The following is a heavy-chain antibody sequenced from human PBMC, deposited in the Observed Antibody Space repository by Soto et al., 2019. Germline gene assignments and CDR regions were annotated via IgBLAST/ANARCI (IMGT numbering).Heavy chain of an antibody. CDR2: IYYSGST. CDR1: GGSISSGGYY. V-gene: IGHV4-31*03. J-gene: IGHJ3*02. CDR3: AGGLTTVTTLGAFDI. D-gene: IGHD4-17*01. Sequence: QVQLQESGPGLVKPSQTLSLTCTVSGGSISSGGYYWSWIRQHPGKGLEWIGYIYYSGSTYYNPSLNIRVTIAVGTSKTQFSQKLSSVTAADTAVYYCAGGLTTVTTLGAFDIWGQGTMVAVSS.